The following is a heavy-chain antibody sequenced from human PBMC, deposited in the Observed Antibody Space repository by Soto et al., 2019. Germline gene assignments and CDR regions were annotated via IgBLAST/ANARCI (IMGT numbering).Heavy chain of an antibody. CDR3: ASNHYDCWSGYRNYYGMDV. J-gene: IGHJ6*02. CDR1: GFTFSSYE. D-gene: IGHD3-3*01. V-gene: IGHV3-48*03. CDR2: ISSSGSTI. Sequence: EVQLVESGGGLVQPGGSLRLSCAASGFTFSSYEMNWVRQAPGKGLEWVSYISSSGSTIYYADSVKGRFTISRDNAKNSLYLQMNSLRAEDTAVYYCASNHYDCWSGYRNYYGMDVWGQGTTVTVSS.